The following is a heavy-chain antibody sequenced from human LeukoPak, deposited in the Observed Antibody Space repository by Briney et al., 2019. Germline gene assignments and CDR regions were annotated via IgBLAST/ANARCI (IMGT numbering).Heavy chain of an antibody. CDR1: GFIFSGYA. Sequence: GGSLRLSCAASGFIFSGYAMSWVRQAPGKGLEWVSLITGSGATTYYADSVRGRFTVSRDNSKNTLYLQMNSLRAEDTAVYFCAKGDCRRTCLLIDNWGQGTLVTVSS. V-gene: IGHV3-23*01. CDR2: ITGSGATT. CDR3: AKGDCRRTCLLIDN. D-gene: IGHD2-2*01. J-gene: IGHJ4*02.